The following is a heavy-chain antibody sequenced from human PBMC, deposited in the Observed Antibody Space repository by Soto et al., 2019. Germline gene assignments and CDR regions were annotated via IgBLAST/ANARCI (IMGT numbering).Heavy chain of an antibody. CDR1: RLTFSNYA. CDR2: ISGSGDTA. D-gene: IGHD6-13*01. J-gene: IGHJ4*02. Sequence: EVQVLESGGGLVQPGGSLRLSCVISRLTFSNYALNWVRQAPGKGLEWVSSISGSGDTAYYADSVKGRFTISRDNSKNRLYLQMNSLRVEDTALYYCAKADYSYSWAPGDYWGQGTLVIVSS. CDR3: AKADYSYSWAPGDY. V-gene: IGHV3-23*01.